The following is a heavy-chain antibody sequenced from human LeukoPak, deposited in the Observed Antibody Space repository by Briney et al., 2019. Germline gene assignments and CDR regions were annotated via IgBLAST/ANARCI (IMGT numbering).Heavy chain of an antibody. CDR3: ARGQATELWFGELLYTPSYYYMDV. V-gene: IGHV1-69*13. Sequence: SVKVSCKASGGTFSSYAISWVRQAPGQGLEWMGGIIPIFGTANYAQKFQGRVTITADESTSTAYMELSSLRSEDTAVYYCARGQATELWFGELLYTPSYYYMDVWGKGTTVTASS. CDR1: GGTFSSYA. CDR2: IIPIFGTA. J-gene: IGHJ6*03. D-gene: IGHD3-10*01.